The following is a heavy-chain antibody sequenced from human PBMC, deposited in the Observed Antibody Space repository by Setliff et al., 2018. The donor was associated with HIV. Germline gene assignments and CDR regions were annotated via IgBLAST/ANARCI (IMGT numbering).Heavy chain of an antibody. J-gene: IGHJ6*03. CDR1: GGSISSSSYY. Sequence: SETLSLTCTVSGGSISSSSYYWGWIRQPPGKGLEWIGNILYGGSTYYNLSLKSRITMSVDTSKNRFSLNLSSVTAADTAVYYCVGSTIAAAVYYYYYYMDVWGKGTTVTVSS. D-gene: IGHD6-13*01. V-gene: IGHV4-39*01. CDR2: ILYGGST. CDR3: VGSTIAAAVYYYYYYMDV.